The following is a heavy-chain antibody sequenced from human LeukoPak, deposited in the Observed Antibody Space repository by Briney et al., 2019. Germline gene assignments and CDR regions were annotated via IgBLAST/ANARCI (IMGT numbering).Heavy chain of an antibody. CDR1: GYSFTSYD. D-gene: IGHD6-13*01. J-gene: IGHJ6*03. CDR3: ARVSPGSSWYYYYYYMDV. Sequence: ASVKVSCKASGYSFTSYDIHWVRQATGQGLEWMGWMNPNSGNTGYAQKFQGRVTMTRNTSISTAYMELSSLRSEDTAVYYCARVSPGSSWYYYYYYMDVWGKGTTVTVSS. CDR2: MNPNSGNT. V-gene: IGHV1-8*01.